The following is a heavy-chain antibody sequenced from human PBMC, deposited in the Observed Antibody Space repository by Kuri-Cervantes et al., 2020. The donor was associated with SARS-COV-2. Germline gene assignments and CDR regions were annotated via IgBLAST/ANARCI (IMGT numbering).Heavy chain of an antibody. Sequence: SQTLSLTCAVSGYSISSGYYWGWIRQPPGKGLEWIGSIYHSGSTYYNPSLKSRATISVDTSKNQFSLKLSSVTAADTAVYYCARVRAKVGGNVDYWGQGTLVTVSS. CDR1: GYSISSGYY. V-gene: IGHV4-38-2*01. CDR2: IYHSGST. CDR3: ARVRAKVGGNVDY. J-gene: IGHJ4*02. D-gene: IGHD4-23*01.